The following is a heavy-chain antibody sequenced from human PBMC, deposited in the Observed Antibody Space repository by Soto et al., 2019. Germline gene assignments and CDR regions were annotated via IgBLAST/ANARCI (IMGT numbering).Heavy chain of an antibody. CDR2: ADPEDGET. CDR3: ATYEVRYPRCL. D-gene: IGHD3-16*01. Sequence: EVQLVQSGAEVKKPGATVKISCKVSGYTFTDYYMHWVQQAPGKGLEWMGLADPEDGETIYAEKFQGRVTITADTSTDTAYMELSSLRSDNTAVFYCATYEVRYPRCLWGQGTLVTVNS. V-gene: IGHV1-69-2*01. CDR1: GYTFTDYY. J-gene: IGHJ4*02.